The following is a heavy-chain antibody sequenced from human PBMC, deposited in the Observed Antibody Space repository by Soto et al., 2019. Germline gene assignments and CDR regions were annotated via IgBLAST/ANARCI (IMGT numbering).Heavy chain of an antibody. CDR2: IYHSGST. D-gene: IGHD3-9*01. CDR1: GGSISSGGYS. CDR3: ARNDYDILTGYINWFDP. Sequence: PSETLSLTCAVSGGSISSGGYSWSWIRQPPGEGLEWIGYIYHSGSTYYNPSLKSRVTISVDRSKNQFSLKLSSVTAADTAVYYCARNDYDILTGYINWFDPWGQGTLVTVSS. J-gene: IGHJ5*02. V-gene: IGHV4-30-2*01.